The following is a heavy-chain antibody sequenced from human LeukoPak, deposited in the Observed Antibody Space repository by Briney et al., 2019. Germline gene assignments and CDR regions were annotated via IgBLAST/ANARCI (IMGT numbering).Heavy chain of an antibody. D-gene: IGHD3-10*01. CDR3: ARLTGSPDAFDI. J-gene: IGHJ3*02. CDR1: GGSISSYY. Sequence: ETLSLTCTVSGGSISSYYWSWIRQPPGKGLEGIGYIYYSGSTNYNPSLKSRVTISLDTSKNQFSLKLSSVTATDTAVYYCARLTGSPDAFDIWGQGTMVTVSS. CDR2: IYYSGST. V-gene: IGHV4-59*08.